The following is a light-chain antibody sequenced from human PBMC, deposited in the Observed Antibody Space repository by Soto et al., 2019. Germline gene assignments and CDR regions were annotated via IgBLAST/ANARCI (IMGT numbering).Light chain of an antibody. CDR1: QSLLYSNGYNY. V-gene: IGKV2-28*01. J-gene: IGKJ1*01. CDR2: LGS. CDR3: MQALQLRT. Sequence: DFVMTQSPLSLPVTPGEPASISCRPSQSLLYSNGYNYLDWYLQKPGQSPQLLISLGSNRASGVPDRFSGSGSGTDFTLKISRVEAEDVGVYYCMQALQLRTFGQGTKVDIK.